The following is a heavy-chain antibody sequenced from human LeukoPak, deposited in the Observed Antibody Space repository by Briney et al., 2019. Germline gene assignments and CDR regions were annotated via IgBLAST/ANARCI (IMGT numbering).Heavy chain of an antibody. D-gene: IGHD3-3*01. CDR2: IYYSGST. CDR3: ARGGLEWLSLDY. V-gene: IGHV4-30-4*08. Sequence: PSETLSLTCTVSGGSISSGDYYWSWIRQPPGKGLEWIGYIYYSGSTYYNPSLKSRVTISVDTSKNQFSLKLSSVTAADTAVYYCARGGLEWLSLDYWGQGTLVTVSS. J-gene: IGHJ4*02. CDR1: GGSISSGDYY.